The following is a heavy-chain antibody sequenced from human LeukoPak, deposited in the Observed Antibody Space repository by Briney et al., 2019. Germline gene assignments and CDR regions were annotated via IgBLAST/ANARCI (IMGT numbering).Heavy chain of an antibody. CDR3: ARHEEDEVVVPAAIYMDV. CDR1: GGSLSSSSYY. V-gene: IGHV4-39*01. Sequence: SETLSPTCTVSGGSLSSSSYYWRWIRQPPGKGLEWIGEINHSGSTNYNPSLKSRVTISVDPSKNQFSLKLSSVTAADTAVYYCARHEEDEVVVPAAIYMDVWGKGTTVTVSS. J-gene: IGHJ6*03. CDR2: INHSGST. D-gene: IGHD2-2*01.